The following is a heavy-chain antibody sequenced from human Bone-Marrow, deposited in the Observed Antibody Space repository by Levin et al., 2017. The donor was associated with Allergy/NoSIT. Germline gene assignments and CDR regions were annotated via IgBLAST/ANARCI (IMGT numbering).Heavy chain of an antibody. CDR2: IYYSGST. CDR3: ARQAVPAAMNGFDS. V-gene: IGHV4-59*08. J-gene: IGHJ5*01. Sequence: SETLSLTCTVSGASISSFYWSWIRQPPGKGLEWIGYIYYSGSTTYSPSLKSRVSMSADISRNQVYLTMSSVTAADTAVYYCARQAVPAAMNGFDSWGQGTLVTVSS. CDR1: GASISSFY. D-gene: IGHD2-2*01.